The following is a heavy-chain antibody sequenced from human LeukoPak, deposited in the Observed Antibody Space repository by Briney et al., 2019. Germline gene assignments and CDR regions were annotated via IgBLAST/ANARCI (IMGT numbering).Heavy chain of an antibody. Sequence: SETLSLTCTVSDDSISDYYRGWIRQPSGKGLEWIGYFHNSGTSTYNPSLKSRVTISADTSKNQFSLKLNSLTTADTAVYYCTRGAGWLIDYWGQGILVTVSS. CDR1: DDSISDYY. CDR3: TRGAGWLIDY. J-gene: IGHJ4*02. V-gene: IGHV4-59*01. D-gene: IGHD3-16*01. CDR2: FHNSGTS.